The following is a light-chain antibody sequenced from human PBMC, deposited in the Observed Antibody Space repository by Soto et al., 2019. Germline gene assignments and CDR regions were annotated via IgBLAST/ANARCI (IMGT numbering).Light chain of an antibody. V-gene: IGLV2-23*01. J-gene: IGLJ1*01. CDR3: CSYEGRSRYV. Sequence: QSALTQPASVSGSPGQSITISCTGTSTDVGSYNLVSWYQQHPGKAPKLIIYEGARRPSGVSYRFSGSKSANTASLTISGLQDEEQADYYRCSYEGRSRYVFGTRTKVTV. CDR2: EGA. CDR1: STDVGSYNL.